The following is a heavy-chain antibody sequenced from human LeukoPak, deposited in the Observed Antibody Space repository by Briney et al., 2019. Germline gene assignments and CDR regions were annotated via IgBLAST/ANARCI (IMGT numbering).Heavy chain of an antibody. CDR1: GYTFTSYG. CDR3: ARDLGGYSYGYADY. CDR2: ISAYNGNT. V-gene: IGHV1-18*01. J-gene: IGHJ4*02. D-gene: IGHD5-18*01. Sequence: ASVNVSCAASGYTFTSYGISWVRQAPGQGLEWMGWISAYNGNTNYAQKLQGRVTMTTDTSTSTAYMELRSLRSDDTAVCYCARDLGGYSYGYADYWGQGTLVTVSS.